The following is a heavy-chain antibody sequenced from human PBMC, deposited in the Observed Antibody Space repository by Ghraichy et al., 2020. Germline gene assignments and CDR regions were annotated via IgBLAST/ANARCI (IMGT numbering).Heavy chain of an antibody. V-gene: IGHV4-39*01. J-gene: IGHJ4*02. CDR2: IYYSGST. D-gene: IGHD3-10*01. Sequence: SETLSLTCTVSGGSISSSSYYWGWIRQPPGKGLEWIGSIYYSGSTYYNPSLKSRVTISVDTSKNQFSLKLSSVTAADTAVYYCARGLSVITMVRSPYRQPYYFDYWGQGTLVTVSS. CDR3: ARGLSVITMVRSPYRQPYYFDY. CDR1: GGSISSSSYY.